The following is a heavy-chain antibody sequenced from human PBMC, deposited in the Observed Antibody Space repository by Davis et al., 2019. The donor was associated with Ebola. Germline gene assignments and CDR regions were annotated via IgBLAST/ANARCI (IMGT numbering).Heavy chain of an antibody. D-gene: IGHD5-12*01. J-gene: IGHJ4*02. Sequence: SETLSLTCTVSGGSISSYYWSWIRQPPGKGLEWIGYIYYSGSTNYNPSLKSRVTISVDTSKNQFSLKLSSVTAADTAVYYCVRDRAYIVTDFWGQGTLVTVSS. CDR3: VRDRAYIVTDF. CDR2: IYYSGST. V-gene: IGHV4-59*01. CDR1: GGSISSYY.